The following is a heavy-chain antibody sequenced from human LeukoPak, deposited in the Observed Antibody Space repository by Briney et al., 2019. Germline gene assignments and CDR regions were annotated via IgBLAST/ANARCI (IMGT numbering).Heavy chain of an antibody. J-gene: IGHJ4*02. D-gene: IGHD1-14*01. CDR3: ATDMGTYYIVY. V-gene: IGHV1-2*02. CDR1: GHRYTELY. Sequence: GASVKVSYKASGHRYTELYMHWVRQAPGQGLEWMGWINPNSGGTKYAQKFQGRVTMTRDTSISTAYMELSRLRSEDTAVYYCATDMGTYYIVYWGQGTLVTVSS. CDR2: INPNSGGT.